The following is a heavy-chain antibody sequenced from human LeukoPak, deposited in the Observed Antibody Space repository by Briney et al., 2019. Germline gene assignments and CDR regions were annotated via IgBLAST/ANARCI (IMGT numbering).Heavy chain of an antibody. D-gene: IGHD3-10*01. V-gene: IGHV1-18*01. CDR1: GYTFTSYG. CDR2: ISAYNGNT. CDR3: ARDIRALGYYGSGSLNWFDP. J-gene: IGHJ5*02. Sequence: ASVKVSCKASGYTFTSYGISWVQQAPGQGLEWMGWISAYNGNTNYAQKLQGRVTMTTDTSTSTAYMELRSLRSDDTAVYYCARDIRALGYYGSGSLNWFDPWGQGTLVTVSS.